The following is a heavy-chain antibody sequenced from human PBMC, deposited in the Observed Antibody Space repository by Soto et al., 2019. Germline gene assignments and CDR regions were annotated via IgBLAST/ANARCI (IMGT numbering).Heavy chain of an antibody. CDR3: AKDRSSSRARGEFDP. Sequence: PGGSLRLSCAASGFTFGSYAMSWVRQAPGKGLEWVSAISGSGGSTYYADSVKGRFTISRDNSKNTLYLQMNSLRAEDTAVYYCAKDRSSSRARGEFDPWGQGTLVTVSS. CDR2: ISGSGGST. V-gene: IGHV3-23*01. CDR1: GFTFGSYA. D-gene: IGHD6-13*01. J-gene: IGHJ5*02.